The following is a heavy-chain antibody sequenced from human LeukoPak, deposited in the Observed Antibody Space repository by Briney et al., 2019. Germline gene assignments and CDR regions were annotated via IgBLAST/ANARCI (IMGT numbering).Heavy chain of an antibody. CDR1: GYSISSGYY. D-gene: IGHD6-13*01. V-gene: IGHV4-38-2*02. CDR2: IYHSGST. Sequence: SESLSLTCTVSGYSISSGYYWGWIRQPPGKGLEWIGRIYHSGSTYYNPSLKSRVTISVDTSKNQFSLKLSSVTAADTAVYYCARADYSSTWSHDYYYMDVWGKGTTVTVSS. J-gene: IGHJ6*03. CDR3: ARADYSSTWSHDYYYMDV.